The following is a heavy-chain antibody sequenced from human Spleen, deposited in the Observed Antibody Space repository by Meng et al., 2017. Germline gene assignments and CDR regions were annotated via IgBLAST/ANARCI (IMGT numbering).Heavy chain of an antibody. CDR2: IYYSGST. V-gene: IGHV4-39*07. CDR1: GGSTSSSSYY. Sequence: SETLSPTRTVFGGSTSSSSYYWGWLRQPPRRGLVWIGSIYYSGSTHHNPSLKSRVTISVHTPKSQFSLRLSSVAAADTDVYSCATRTYCLDYWGQGTLVTVSS. D-gene: IGHD1-26*01. J-gene: IGHJ4*02. CDR3: ATRTYCLDY.